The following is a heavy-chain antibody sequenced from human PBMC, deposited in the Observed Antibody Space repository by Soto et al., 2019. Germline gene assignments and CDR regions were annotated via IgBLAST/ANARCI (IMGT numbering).Heavy chain of an antibody. V-gene: IGHV3-11*03. J-gene: IGHJ6*02. CDR1: GFMFSDYY. CDR3: ARGHYRMDV. CDR2: INTISDT. Sequence: GGSLRLSCAASGFMFSDYYMTWLRQTPVRGLEWVAYINTISDTNYADSVRGRFTIYRDNARNSLFLQMNSLRLEDSAVYYCARGHYRMDVWGQGTTVTVAS.